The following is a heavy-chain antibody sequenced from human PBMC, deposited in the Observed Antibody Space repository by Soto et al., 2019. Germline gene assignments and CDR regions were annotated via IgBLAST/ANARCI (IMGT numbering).Heavy chain of an antibody. CDR2: IYYSGNT. J-gene: IGHJ5*02. D-gene: IGHD5-12*01. Sequence: SETLSLTCTVSGGSVTSSYWSWIRQPPGKGLEWIGYIYYSGNTNYSPSLKSRVAISLDTSKNQFSLRLSSVTAADTAVYYCATHGWATDYLSWFDPWGQGTLVTVSS. V-gene: IGHV4-59*02. CDR3: ATHGWATDYLSWFDP. CDR1: GGSVTSSY.